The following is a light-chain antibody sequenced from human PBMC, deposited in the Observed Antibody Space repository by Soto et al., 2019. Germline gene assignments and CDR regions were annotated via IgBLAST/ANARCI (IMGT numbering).Light chain of an antibody. CDR1: QSISGS. V-gene: IGKV1-5*03. CDR3: QQYNGYWT. CDR2: EAS. J-gene: IGKJ1*01. Sequence: DIQMTQSPSTLSASVGDRVTITCRASQSISGSFAWYQQKPGKAPKLLIYEASNLKSGVPSRFSGSGSGTEYTLTISSLQPDDSASYYCQQYNGYWTFGQGTRVEIK.